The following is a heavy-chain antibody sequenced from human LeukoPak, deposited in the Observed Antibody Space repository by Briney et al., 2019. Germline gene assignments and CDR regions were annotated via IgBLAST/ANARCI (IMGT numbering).Heavy chain of an antibody. CDR1: TVSVTSYY. D-gene: IGHD3-10*01. V-gene: IGHV4-59*08. CDR2: IYYSGST. CDR3: ASYYDGSGSSTFSGVRSFDY. J-gene: IGHJ4*02. Sequence: SETLCLTCTVSTVSVTSYYWTWIRQPPGKGLEWVGYIYYSGSTNYNPSLKSRVTISLDTSKNQFSLKVSSVTAADTAVYYCASYYDGSGSSTFSGVRSFDYWGQVILVTVSS.